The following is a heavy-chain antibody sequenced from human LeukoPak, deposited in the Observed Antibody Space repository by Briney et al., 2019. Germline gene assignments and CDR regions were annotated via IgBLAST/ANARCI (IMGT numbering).Heavy chain of an antibody. CDR3: ARDRSSCSGGSCYSRTRTYYYYGMDV. J-gene: IGHJ6*02. CDR2: IYYSGST. Sequence: PSETLSLICTVSGGSISSGGYYWSWIRQHPGKGLEWIGYIYYSGSTYYNPSLKSRVTISVDTSKNQFSLKLSSVTAADTAVYYCARDRSSCSGGSCYSRTRTYYYYGMDVWGQGTTVTVSS. CDR1: GGSISSGGYY. V-gene: IGHV4-31*03. D-gene: IGHD2-15*01.